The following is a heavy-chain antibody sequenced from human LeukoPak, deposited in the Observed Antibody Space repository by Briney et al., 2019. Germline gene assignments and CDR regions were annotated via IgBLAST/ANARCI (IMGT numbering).Heavy chain of an antibody. CDR3: ARAIPSGIALSGFDP. CDR1: GYTFTSYY. CDR2: INPSGGST. J-gene: IGHJ5*02. V-gene: IGHV1-46*01. D-gene: IGHD6-13*01. Sequence: ASVKVSCKASGYTFTSYYMHWVRRAPGQGLEWMGIINPSGGSTSYAQKFQGRVTMTRDTSISTAYMELSRLRSDDTAVYYCARAIPSGIALSGFDPWGQGTLVTVSS.